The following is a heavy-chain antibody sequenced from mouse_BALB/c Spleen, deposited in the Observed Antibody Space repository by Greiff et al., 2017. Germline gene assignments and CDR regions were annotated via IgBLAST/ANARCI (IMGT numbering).Heavy chain of an antibody. J-gene: IGHJ2*01. D-gene: IGHD1-1*01. CDR1: GYTFTSYW. Sequence: VQLQQPGAELVKPGASVKLSCKASGYTFTSYWMHWVKQRPGQGLEWIGEINPSNGRTNYNEKFKSKATLTVDKSSSTAYMQLSSLTSEDSAVYYCAIGSSLDYWGQGTTLTVSS. V-gene: IGHV1S81*02. CDR3: AIGSSLDY. CDR2: INPSNGRT.